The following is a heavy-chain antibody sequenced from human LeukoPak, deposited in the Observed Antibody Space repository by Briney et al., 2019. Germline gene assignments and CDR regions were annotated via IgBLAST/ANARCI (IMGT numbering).Heavy chain of an antibody. CDR2: IYHSGST. J-gene: IGHJ6*03. CDR1: GYSISSGYY. D-gene: IGHD3-3*01. V-gene: IGHV4-38-2*02. Sequence: SETLSLTCTVSGYSISSGYYWGWIRQPPGKGLEWIGSIYHSGSTYYNPSLKSRVTISVDTSKNQFSLKLSSVTAADTAVYYCARETVLGGMEWLQYYYYYYMDVWGKGTTVTVSS. CDR3: ARETVLGGMEWLQYYYYYYMDV.